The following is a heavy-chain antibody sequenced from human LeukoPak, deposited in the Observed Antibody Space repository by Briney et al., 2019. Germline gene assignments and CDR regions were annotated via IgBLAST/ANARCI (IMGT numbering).Heavy chain of an antibody. CDR1: GGSISSGDYY. CDR3: ARVVPAAKGDAFDI. D-gene: IGHD2-2*01. CDR2: IYYSGST. V-gene: IGHV4-30-4*01. J-gene: IGHJ3*02. Sequence: SETLSLTCTVSGGSISSGDYYWSWIRQPPGKGLEWIGYIYYSGSTYYDPSLKSRVTISVDTSKNQFSLKLSSVTAADTAVYYCARVVPAAKGDAFDIWGQGTMVTVSS.